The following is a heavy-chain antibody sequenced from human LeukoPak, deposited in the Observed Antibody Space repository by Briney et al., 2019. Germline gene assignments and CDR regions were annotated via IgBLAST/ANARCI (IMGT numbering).Heavy chain of an antibody. CDR2: ISAYNGNT. CDR1: GYTFTSYG. CDR3: ASFNYYDSSGYWFDP. D-gene: IGHD3-22*01. Sequence: ASVKVSCKASGYTFTSYGISWVRQAPGQGLEWMGWISAYNGNTNYAQKLQGRVTMTTDTSTSTAYMELRSLRSDDTAVYYCASFNYYDSSGYWFDPWGQETLVTVPS. V-gene: IGHV1-18*01. J-gene: IGHJ5*02.